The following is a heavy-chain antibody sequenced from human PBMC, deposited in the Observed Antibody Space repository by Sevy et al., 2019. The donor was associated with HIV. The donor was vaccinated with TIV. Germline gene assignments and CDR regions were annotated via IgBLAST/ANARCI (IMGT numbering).Heavy chain of an antibody. Sequence: GGSLRLSCAASGFTFSLYAMTWVRQAPGKGLEWVSTISISGDSIYYADSVKGRFTISRDNSKNTLYLQMNSLRAEDTAIYFCAKDHANNWFDPWAREPWSPSPQ. J-gene: IGHJ5*02. V-gene: IGHV3-23*01. D-gene: IGHD2-8*01. CDR2: ISISGDSI. CDR3: AKDHANNWFDP. CDR1: GFTFSLYA.